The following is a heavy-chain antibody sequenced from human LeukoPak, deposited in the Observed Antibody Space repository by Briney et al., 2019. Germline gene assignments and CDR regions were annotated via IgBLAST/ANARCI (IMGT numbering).Heavy chain of an antibody. V-gene: IGHV3-21*01. CDR2: ISSSSSYI. CDR3: ARDGGWELLGDYFDY. Sequence: GGSLRLSCAASGFTFSSYSMNWVRQAPGKGLEWVSSISSSSSYIYYADSVKGRFTISRDNSKNTLYLQMNSLRAEDTAVYYCARDGGWELLGDYFDYWGQGTLVTVSS. CDR1: GFTFSSYS. D-gene: IGHD1-26*01. J-gene: IGHJ4*02.